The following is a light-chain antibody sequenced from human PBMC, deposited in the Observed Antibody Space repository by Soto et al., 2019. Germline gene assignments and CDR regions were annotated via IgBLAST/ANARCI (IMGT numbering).Light chain of an antibody. CDR3: QQRSNSPLT. CDR2: DAS. CDR1: QSVSTY. J-gene: IGKJ4*01. V-gene: IGKV3-11*01. Sequence: EVVLTQSPATLSLSPGERATLSCRASQSVSTYLVWYQQKPGQAPRLLIYDASNRATGIPARFSGSGSGTDFTLTISSLEPEDFAVYYCQQRSNSPLTFGGGTKVEIK.